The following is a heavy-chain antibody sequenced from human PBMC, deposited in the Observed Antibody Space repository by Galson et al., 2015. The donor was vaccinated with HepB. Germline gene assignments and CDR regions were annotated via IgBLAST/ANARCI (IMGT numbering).Heavy chain of an antibody. J-gene: IGHJ3*02. V-gene: IGHV2-70*11. CDR2: IDWDDDK. CDR3: ARIRSVQAAHDALDI. D-gene: IGHD2-15*01. CDR1: GFSLSTSGMC. Sequence: PALVKPTQTLTLTCTFSGFSLSTSGMCVSWIRQPPGKALEWLARIDWDDDKYYSTSLRTRLTISKDTSKNQVVLTMTNMDPVDTATYYCARIRSVQAAHDALDIWGQGTMVTVSS.